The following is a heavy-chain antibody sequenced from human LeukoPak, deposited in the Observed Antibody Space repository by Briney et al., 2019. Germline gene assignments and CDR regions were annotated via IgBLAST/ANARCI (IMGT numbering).Heavy chain of an antibody. CDR3: ARDDFWSGYPAYYYYYMDV. D-gene: IGHD3-3*01. J-gene: IGHJ6*03. CDR2: ISNIGSTT. CDR1: GLTLSNYY. V-gene: IGHV3-11*04. Sequence: GGSLRLSCAASGLTLSNYYMSWIRQAPGKGLEWVSYISNIGSTTHHADSVKGRFTISRDNAKNSLYLQMNSLRAEDTAVYYCARDDFWSGYPAYYYYYMDVWGKGTTVTVSS.